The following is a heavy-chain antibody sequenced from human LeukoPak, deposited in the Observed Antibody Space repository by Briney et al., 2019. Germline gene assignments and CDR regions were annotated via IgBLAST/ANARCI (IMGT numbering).Heavy chain of an antibody. J-gene: IGHJ5*02. D-gene: IGHD6-13*01. V-gene: IGHV3-23*01. Sequence: GGSLRLSCAASGFTFNNYAMSWVRQAPAKWLEWVSTISGSGGSTYYADSVKGRFTISRDNSRTTLYLQMNSLRAEDTAVYYCAKDRAAPATPYNWFDPWGQGTLVTVSS. CDR2: ISGSGGST. CDR1: GFTFNNYA. CDR3: AKDRAAPATPYNWFDP.